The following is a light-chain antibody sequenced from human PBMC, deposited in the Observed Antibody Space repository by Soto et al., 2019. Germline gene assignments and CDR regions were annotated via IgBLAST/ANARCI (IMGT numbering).Light chain of an antibody. CDR2: GAS. Sequence: EXVMXXXPATLSVSPGERATLSCRASQSVSSNLAWYQQKPGQAPRLLIYGASTRATGIPARFSGSGSGTEFSLTISSLQSEDFAVYYCQQYNNWPRTFGQGTKVEIK. CDR3: QQYNNWPRT. V-gene: IGKV3-15*01. J-gene: IGKJ1*01. CDR1: QSVSSN.